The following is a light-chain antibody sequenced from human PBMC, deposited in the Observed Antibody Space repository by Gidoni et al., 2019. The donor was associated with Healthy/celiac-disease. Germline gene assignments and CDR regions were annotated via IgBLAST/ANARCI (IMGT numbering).Light chain of an antibody. J-gene: IGLJ1*01. CDR2: QDS. V-gene: IGLV3-1*01. CDR1: KLGDKY. Sequence: SYELTQPPSVSVSPGQTASITCSVDKLGDKYACWYQQKPGQSPVLVIYQDSKRPSGIPERFSGSNSGNTATLTISGTQAMDEADYYCQAWDSSTANVFGTGTKVTVL. CDR3: QAWDSSTANV.